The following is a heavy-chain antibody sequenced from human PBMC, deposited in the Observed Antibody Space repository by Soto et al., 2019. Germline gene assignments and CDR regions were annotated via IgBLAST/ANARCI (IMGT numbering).Heavy chain of an antibody. D-gene: IGHD1-26*01. CDR3: ARGTFSGSHYLSY. CDR1: GFIFSDYP. Sequence: EVHLEESGGGLVQPGGSLRLSCAASGFIFSDYPMNWVRQAPGKGLEWVSYISTSINTIYYADSVKGRFTISRDNAQNSLYLQMNSLRDEDTAVYYCARGTFSGSHYLSYWGQGTLVTVSS. V-gene: IGHV3-48*02. J-gene: IGHJ4*02. CDR2: ISTSINTI.